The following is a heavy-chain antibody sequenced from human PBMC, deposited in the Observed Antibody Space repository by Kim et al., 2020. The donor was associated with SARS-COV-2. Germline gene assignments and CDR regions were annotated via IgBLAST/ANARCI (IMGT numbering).Heavy chain of an antibody. CDR3: ASRGTVTDAESWGDDAFDI. V-gene: IGHV3-7*01. CDR2: IKQDGSEK. CDR1: GFTFSSYW. D-gene: IGHD4-17*01. Sequence: GGSLRLSCAASGFTFSSYWMSWVRQAPGKGLEWVANIKQDGSEKDYVDSVKGRFTISRDNAKNSLYLQMNSLRAEDTAVYYCASRGTVTDAESWGDDAFDIWGQGTMVTVSS. J-gene: IGHJ3*02.